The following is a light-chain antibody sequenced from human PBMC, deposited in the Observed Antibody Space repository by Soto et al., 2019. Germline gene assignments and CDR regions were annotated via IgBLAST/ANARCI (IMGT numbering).Light chain of an antibody. CDR1: QTIRTN. CDR2: GAS. CDR3: QQYNDNWPT. J-gene: IGKJ1*01. V-gene: IGKV3-15*01. Sequence: EIVMTQSPATLSVSPGETVTLSCRASQTIRTNLAWYQHKPSQSPRLLIYGASKRATGFPARFSGSGSGTEFTLSISSLQSEDFAVYYCQQYNDNWPTFGQGTKVEIK.